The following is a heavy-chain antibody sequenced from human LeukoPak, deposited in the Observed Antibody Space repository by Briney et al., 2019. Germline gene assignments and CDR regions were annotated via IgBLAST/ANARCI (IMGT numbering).Heavy chain of an antibody. D-gene: IGHD6-6*01. J-gene: IGHJ6*03. Sequence: PGGSLRLFCAASGFTFSSYWMHWVRQAPGKGLVWVSRINSDGSSTSYADSVKGRFTISRDNAKNTLYLQMNSLRAEDTAVYYCAREGYSSSYRTNYYYYMDVWGKGTTVTVSS. CDR3: AREGYSSSYRTNYYYYMDV. V-gene: IGHV3-74*01. CDR1: GFTFSSYW. CDR2: INSDGSST.